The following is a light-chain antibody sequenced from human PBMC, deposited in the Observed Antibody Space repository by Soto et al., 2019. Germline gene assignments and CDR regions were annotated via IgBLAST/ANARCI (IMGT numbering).Light chain of an antibody. V-gene: IGLV2-14*01. Sequence: QSVLTQPASVSGSPGKSITISFTGTSGDIGSYNRVSWYQHHPGKAPKLIIYEVTDRPSGVSNRFSGSKSGNTASLTISGLQAEDEAEYYCSSYTNINTRACVFGTGTKLTVL. J-gene: IGLJ1*01. CDR1: SGDIGSYNR. CDR3: SSYTNINTRACV. CDR2: EVT.